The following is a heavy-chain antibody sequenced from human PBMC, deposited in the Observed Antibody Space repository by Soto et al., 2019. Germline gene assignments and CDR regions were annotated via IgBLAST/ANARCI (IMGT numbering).Heavy chain of an antibody. CDR3: ARGDYGDFNYYMDV. Sequence: GGSLRLSCAASGFTFSSYGMHWVRQAPGKGLEWVAVIWYDGSNKYYADSVKGRFTISRDNFKNTLYLQMNSLRAEDTAVYYCARGDYGDFNYYMDVWGKGTTVTVSS. CDR2: IWYDGSNK. D-gene: IGHD4-17*01. V-gene: IGHV3-33*01. CDR1: GFTFSSYG. J-gene: IGHJ6*03.